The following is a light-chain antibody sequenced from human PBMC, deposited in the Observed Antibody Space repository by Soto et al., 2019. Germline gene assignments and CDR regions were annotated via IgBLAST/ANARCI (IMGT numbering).Light chain of an antibody. CDR2: DVS. Sequence: QSALTQPRSVSGSPGQSVTISCTGTYSDIGSYNDVSWYQHHPAKAPRLMIFDVSQRPSGVPDRFYGSKSGNTASLTISGLQTEDEADYYCCSYVRAYRLMIFGEGTKLTVL. CDR1: YSDIGSYND. V-gene: IGLV2-11*01. J-gene: IGLJ2*01. CDR3: CSYVRAYRLMI.